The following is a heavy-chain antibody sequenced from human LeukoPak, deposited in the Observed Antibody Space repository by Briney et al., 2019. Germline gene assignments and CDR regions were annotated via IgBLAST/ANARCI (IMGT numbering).Heavy chain of an antibody. CDR3: ARDNMDSGLFDY. CDR2: ISDSGGNT. V-gene: IGHV3-23*01. CDR1: GFTFSNYA. Sequence: GGSLRLSCAASGFTFSNYAMSWVRQAPGKGLEWVSTISDSGGNTYYADSVKGRFTISRDNAKNTLYLQMNSLRAEDTAVYYCARDNMDSGLFDYWGQGTLVTVSS. J-gene: IGHJ4*02. D-gene: IGHD5-12*01.